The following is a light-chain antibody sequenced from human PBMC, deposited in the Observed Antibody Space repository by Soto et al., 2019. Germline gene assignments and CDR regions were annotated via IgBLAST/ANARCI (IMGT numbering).Light chain of an antibody. V-gene: IGKV3-15*01. J-gene: IGKJ4*01. CDR2: GAS. Sequence: EIVLTQSPGTLSLSPGERATLSCRASQSVSSSYLAWYQQKPGQAPRLLIYGASTRATGIPVRFSGSGSGTEFTLTITSLQSEDFAVYYCQEYNNWRPITFGGGTKVDIK. CDR3: QEYNNWRPIT. CDR1: QSVSSSY.